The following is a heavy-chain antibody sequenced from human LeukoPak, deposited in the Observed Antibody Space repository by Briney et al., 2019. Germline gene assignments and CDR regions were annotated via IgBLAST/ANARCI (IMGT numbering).Heavy chain of an antibody. D-gene: IGHD2-15*01. CDR2: IIPIFGTA. V-gene: IGHV1-69*13. CDR1: GVTFSSYA. Sequence: SVKVSCKASGVTFSSYAISWVRQAPGQGLEWMGGIIPIFGTANYAQKFQGRVTITADESTSTAYMELSSLRSEDAAVYYCARVVVAGPGWYNWFDPWGQGTLATVSS. CDR3: ARVVVAGPGWYNWFDP. J-gene: IGHJ5*02.